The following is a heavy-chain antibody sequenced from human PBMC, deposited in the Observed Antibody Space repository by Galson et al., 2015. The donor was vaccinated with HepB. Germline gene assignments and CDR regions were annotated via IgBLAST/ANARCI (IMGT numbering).Heavy chain of an antibody. CDR1: GFTFSSYG. CDR3: AKDGIGYYDFWSGSQPAVNWFDP. V-gene: IGHV3-30*18. CDR2: ISYDGSNK. D-gene: IGHD3-3*01. J-gene: IGHJ5*02. Sequence: SLRLSCAASGFTFSSYGMHWVRQAPGKGLEWVAVISYDGSNKYYADSVKGRFTISRDNSKNTLYLQMNSLRAEDTAVYYCAKDGIGYYDFWSGSQPAVNWFDPWGQGTLVTVSS.